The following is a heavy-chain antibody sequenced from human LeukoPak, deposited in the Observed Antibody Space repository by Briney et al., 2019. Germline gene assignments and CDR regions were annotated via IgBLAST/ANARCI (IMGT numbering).Heavy chain of an antibody. CDR1: GGPISSGGYY. J-gene: IGHJ3*02. CDR3: ARVIVGSGGRYDSFDI. Sequence: SETLSLTCTVSGGPISSGGYYWSWIRQHPGKGLEWIGYIYYSGSTYYKSSLKSRVTISVGTSESQFSLKLSSVTAADTAVYYCARVIVGSGGRYDSFDIWGQGTMVTVSS. V-gene: IGHV4-31*03. CDR2: IYYSGST. D-gene: IGHD2-15*01.